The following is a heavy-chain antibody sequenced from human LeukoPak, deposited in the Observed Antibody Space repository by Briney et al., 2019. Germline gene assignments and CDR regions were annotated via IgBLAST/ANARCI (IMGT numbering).Heavy chain of an antibody. V-gene: IGHV3-23*01. CDR3: AKGAYDYIEMGYFDD. CDR2: IIGSSGDT. Sequence: PPGGSLRLSCAASGFRLSNFAMSWVRQAPGKGLGWVSLIIGSSGDTLYADSVKGRFTISRDISKNRLYLQMNSLRAEDTALYYCAKGAYDYIEMGYFDDWGQGTLVTVSS. D-gene: IGHD5-12*01. CDR1: GFRLSNFA. J-gene: IGHJ4*02.